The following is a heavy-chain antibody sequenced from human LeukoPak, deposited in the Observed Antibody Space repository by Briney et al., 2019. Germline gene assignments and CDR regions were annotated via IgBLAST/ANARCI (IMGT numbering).Heavy chain of an antibody. CDR1: GGSFSGYY. CDR2: INHSGST. Sequence: PSETLSLTCAVYGGSFSGYYWSWIRQPPGKGLEWIGEINHSGSTNYNPSLKSRVTISVDTSKNQFSLKLSSVTAADTAVYYCARGRGVVVAAKSGYFDLWGRGTLVTVSS. V-gene: IGHV4-34*01. D-gene: IGHD2-15*01. CDR3: ARGRGVVVAAKSGYFDL. J-gene: IGHJ2*01.